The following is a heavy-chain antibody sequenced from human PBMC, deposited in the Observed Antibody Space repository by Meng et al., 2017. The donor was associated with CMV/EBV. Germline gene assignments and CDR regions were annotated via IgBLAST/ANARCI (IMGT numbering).Heavy chain of an antibody. V-gene: IGHV3-7*01. CDR3: ASDYGGHGVVFDM. D-gene: IGHD4-23*01. CDR2: VKEDGSGE. J-gene: IGHJ3*02. Sequence: GGSLRLSCAASGFTYSNYCITWVRQAPGKGLEWVARVKEDGSGEYYVDSVKGRFTVSGDSARNSVHLQMDTLRAEDTAVYYCASDYGGHGVVFDMWGPGTTVTVSS. CDR1: GFTYSNYC.